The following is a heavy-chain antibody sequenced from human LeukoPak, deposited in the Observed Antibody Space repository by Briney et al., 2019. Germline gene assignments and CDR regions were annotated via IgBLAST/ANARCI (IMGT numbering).Heavy chain of an antibody. D-gene: IGHD6-13*01. CDR2: IRGDGYT. V-gene: IGHV3-23*01. CDR1: GFTFSTYA. CDR3: AKDLKTAAGTPSSFDY. Sequence: PGGSLRLSCAASGFTFSTYAMSWVRQAPGKGLEWVSTIRGDGYTYYADSVKGRFTISRDNSRNTLYLQMNSLRAEDTAVYYCAKDLKTAAGTPSSFDYWGQGTLVTVSS. J-gene: IGHJ4*02.